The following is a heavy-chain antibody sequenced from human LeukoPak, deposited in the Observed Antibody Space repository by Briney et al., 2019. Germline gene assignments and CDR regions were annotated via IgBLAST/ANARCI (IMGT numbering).Heavy chain of an antibody. V-gene: IGHV3-11*01. D-gene: IGHD3-9*01. CDR3: ARSIGLTGGGVDV. CDR1: GFTFSDYN. Sequence: PGGSLRLSCAASGFTFSDYNMNWVRQAPGKGLKWVSYITNGGSTIHHADSVKGRFTISRDNAKKTLYLQMNSLRAEDTAAYYCARSIGLTGGGVDVWGQGTTDTVSS. J-gene: IGHJ6*02. CDR2: ITNGGSTI.